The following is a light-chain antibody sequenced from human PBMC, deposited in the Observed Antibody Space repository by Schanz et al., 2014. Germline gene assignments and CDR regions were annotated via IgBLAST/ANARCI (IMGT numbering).Light chain of an antibody. CDR3: LLSYNGAHV. CDR2: DTT. Sequence: AVGRQGPSLTVSPGGTVTLTFFSPTGSFTSGHPPSFFPPPPFQAPKTLIYDTTNKLSWTPARFSASLLGGQAALTLSGAQPEDEADYYCLLSYNGAHVFGTGTKLTVL. J-gene: IGLJ1*01. V-gene: IGLV7-46*01. CDR1: TGSFTSGHP.